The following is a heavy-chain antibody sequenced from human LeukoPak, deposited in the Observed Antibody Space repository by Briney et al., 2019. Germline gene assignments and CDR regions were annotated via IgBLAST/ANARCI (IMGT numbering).Heavy chain of an antibody. Sequence: GGSLRLSCAASGFTFSSYSMNWVRQAPGKGLEWVSYISSSSSTIYYADSVKGRFTISRDNAKNSLYLQMNSLRAEDTAVYYCARDLNVAAAGTSLPLDYWGQGTLVTVSS. CDR1: GFTFSSYS. CDR2: ISSSSSTI. D-gene: IGHD6-13*01. J-gene: IGHJ4*02. CDR3: ARDLNVAAAGTSLPLDY. V-gene: IGHV3-48*01.